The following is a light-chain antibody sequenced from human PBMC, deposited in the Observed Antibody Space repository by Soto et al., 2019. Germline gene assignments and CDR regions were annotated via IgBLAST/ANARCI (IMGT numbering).Light chain of an antibody. Sequence: DIHMTQSPSTLSASLGDRVSITCRASQSINSWLAWYQQKPGKAPKLLIYDASSLQSGVPSRFSGSESGAEFTLTISCLQPDDFATYYCQQYKNYPFTFGPGTKV. V-gene: IGKV1-5*01. J-gene: IGKJ3*01. CDR2: DAS. CDR1: QSINSW. CDR3: QQYKNYPFT.